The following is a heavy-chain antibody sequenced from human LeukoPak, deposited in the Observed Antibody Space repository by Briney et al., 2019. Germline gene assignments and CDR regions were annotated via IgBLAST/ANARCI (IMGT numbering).Heavy chain of an antibody. D-gene: IGHD3-22*01. CDR3: ARILYYYDSSGYYIDGMDV. CDR1: GFSLSTSGMC. Sequence: SGPALVEPTQTLTLTCTFSGFSLSTSGMCVSWIRQPPGKALEWLARIDWDDDKYYSRSLKTRLTISKDTSKNQVVLTMTNMDPVDTATYYCARILYYYDSSGYYIDGMDVWGQGTTVTVSS. J-gene: IGHJ6*02. CDR2: IDWDDDK. V-gene: IGHV2-70*11.